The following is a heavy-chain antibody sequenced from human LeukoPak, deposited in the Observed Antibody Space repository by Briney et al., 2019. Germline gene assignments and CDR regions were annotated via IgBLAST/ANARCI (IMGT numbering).Heavy chain of an antibody. Sequence: SETLSLTCTVSGGSISSYYWSWIRQPPGKGLEWIGYIYYSGSTNYNPSLKSRLAISVDTSKNQFSLKLSSVTAADTAVYYCATYGGDSVSYYYHMDVWGTGTTVTVSS. CDR1: GGSISSYY. V-gene: IGHV4-59*01. CDR2: IYYSGST. J-gene: IGHJ6*03. CDR3: ATYGGDSVSYYYHMDV. D-gene: IGHD2-21*02.